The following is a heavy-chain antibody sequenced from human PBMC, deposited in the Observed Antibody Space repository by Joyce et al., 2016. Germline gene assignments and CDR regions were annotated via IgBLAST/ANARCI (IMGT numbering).Heavy chain of an antibody. J-gene: IGHJ4*02. CDR1: GFTFSSYS. CDR2: MRASGGST. CDR3: ATWAPTNYDFWSGYSYYFDN. V-gene: IGHV3-23*01. Sequence: EVQLLESGGGLVQPGGSLRLSCAASGFTFSSYSMSWVRQAPGKGLDWGSTMRASGGSTYYADSVKGRFTISRDNSEDSLYLHMNSLRAEDTAVYYCATWAPTNYDFWSGYSYYFDNWGQGTLVTVSS. D-gene: IGHD3-3*01.